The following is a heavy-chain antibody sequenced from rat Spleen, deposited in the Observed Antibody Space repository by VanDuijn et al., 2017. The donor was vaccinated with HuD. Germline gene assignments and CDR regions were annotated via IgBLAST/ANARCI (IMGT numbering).Heavy chain of an antibody. V-gene: IGHV5-7*01. CDR1: EFTFSDYN. Sequence: EVQLVESGGGLVQPGRSMKLSCAASEFTFSDYNMAWVRQAPKKGLEWVATISYDGSSTYYQDSVKGRFTISRDNAKSTLYLQMDSLRSEDTATYYCATPKGRDWGQGVMVTVSS. J-gene: IGHJ2*01. CDR2: ISYDGSST. CDR3: ATPKGRD.